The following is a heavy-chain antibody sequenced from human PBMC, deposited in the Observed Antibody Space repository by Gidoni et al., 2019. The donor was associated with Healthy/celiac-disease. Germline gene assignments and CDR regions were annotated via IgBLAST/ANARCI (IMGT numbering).Heavy chain of an antibody. CDR2: ISYDGSNK. D-gene: IGHD6-19*01. CDR1: VFTFSSYA. Sequence: QVQLVESGGGVVETGRSMRLSCAASVFTFSSYAMHWVRQAPGKGLEWVAVISYDGSNKYYADSVKGRFTISSDNSKNTLYLQMNSLRAEDTAVYYCAREKGPLIAVAGLCVFDYWGQGTLVTVSS. CDR3: AREKGPLIAVAGLCVFDY. J-gene: IGHJ4*02. V-gene: IGHV3-30*01.